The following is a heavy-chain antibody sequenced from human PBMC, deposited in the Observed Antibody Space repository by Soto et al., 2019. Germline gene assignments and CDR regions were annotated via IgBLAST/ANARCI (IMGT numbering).Heavy chain of an antibody. Sequence: SETLSLTCTVSGASIGRGGYYWTWIRQHPGKALEWMGHIHFSGETNYNPSLMGRLTMSIDTSTNQFSLNLAAVTAADTAMYYCARDQGGDLDYWGQGTLVTVSS. CDR2: IHFSGET. J-gene: IGHJ4*02. V-gene: IGHV4-31*03. CDR3: ARDQGGDLDY. D-gene: IGHD2-21*01. CDR1: GASIGRGGYY.